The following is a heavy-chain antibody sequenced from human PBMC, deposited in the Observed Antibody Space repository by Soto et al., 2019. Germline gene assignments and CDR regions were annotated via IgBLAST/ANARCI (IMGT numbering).Heavy chain of an antibody. CDR1: GDTFSSYA. CDR3: ARGPDIVVVPAAIYYYCGMDV. J-gene: IGHJ6*02. D-gene: IGHD2-2*01. CDR2: IIPIFGTA. V-gene: IGHV1-69*13. Sequence: ASVKVSCKASGDTFSSYAISWVRQAPGQGLEWMGGIIPIFGTANYAQKFQGRVTITADESTSTAYMELSSLRSEDTAVYYCARGPDIVVVPAAIYYYCGMDVWGQGTTVTVSS.